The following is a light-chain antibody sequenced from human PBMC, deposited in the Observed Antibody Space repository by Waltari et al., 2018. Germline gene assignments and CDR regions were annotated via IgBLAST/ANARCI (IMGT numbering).Light chain of an antibody. CDR3: SSYTSSSTVV. J-gene: IGLJ3*02. CDR1: STDVGSYNR. V-gene: IGLV2-18*02. CDR2: EVT. Sequence: QSALTQPPSVSGSPGQSVTISCTGTSTDVGSYNRVSWYQQSPGTAPKLLIYEVTHRPSGVPVRFSGSKSGNTASLTIAGLQAEDEADYYCSSYTSSSTVVFGGGTKLTVL.